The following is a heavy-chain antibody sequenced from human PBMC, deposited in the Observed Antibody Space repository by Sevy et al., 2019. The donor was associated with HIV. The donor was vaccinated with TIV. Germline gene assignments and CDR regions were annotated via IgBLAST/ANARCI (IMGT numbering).Heavy chain of an antibody. D-gene: IGHD3-22*01. Sequence: GESLKISCKGSGYSFTSYWIGWVRQMPGKGLEWMGIIYPGDSDTRYSPSFQGPVTISADKSISTAYLQWSSLKASDTARYYCARTYYYDSSGYYGAFDIWGQGTMVTVSS. CDR2: IYPGDSDT. CDR3: ARTYYYDSSGYYGAFDI. CDR1: GYSFTSYW. J-gene: IGHJ3*02. V-gene: IGHV5-51*01.